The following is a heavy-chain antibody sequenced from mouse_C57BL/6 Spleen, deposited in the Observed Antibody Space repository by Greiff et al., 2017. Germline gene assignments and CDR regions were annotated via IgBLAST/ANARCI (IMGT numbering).Heavy chain of an antibody. CDR2: VYPGSGST. J-gene: IGHJ4*01. D-gene: IGHD2-4*01. V-gene: IGHV1-55*01. CDR3: ARRGDYDYGYYAMDY. CDR1: GYTFTSYW. Sequence: VQLQQPGAELVKPGASVKMSCKASGYTFTSYWITWVKQRPGQGLEWIGDVYPGSGSTNYNEKFKSKATLTVDTSSSTAYMQLSSLTYEDSAVYYCARRGDYDYGYYAMDYWGQGTSVTVSS.